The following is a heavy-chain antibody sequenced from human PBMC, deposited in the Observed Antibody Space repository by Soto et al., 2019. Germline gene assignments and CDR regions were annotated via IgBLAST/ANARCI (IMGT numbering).Heavy chain of an antibody. V-gene: IGHV4-4*07. Sequence: SETLSLTCTVSGGSISSYYWSWIRQPAGQGLEWIGRIYTSGSTNYNPSLKSRVTMSVDTSKNQFSLKLSSVTAADTAVYYCARDRGYCSSTSCYYYYYGMDVWGQGTTVTVSS. CDR1: GGSISSYY. CDR2: IYTSGST. D-gene: IGHD2-2*01. CDR3: ARDRGYCSSTSCYYYYYGMDV. J-gene: IGHJ6*02.